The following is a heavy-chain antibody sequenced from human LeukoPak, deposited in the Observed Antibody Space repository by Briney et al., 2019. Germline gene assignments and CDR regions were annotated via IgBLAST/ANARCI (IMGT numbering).Heavy chain of an antibody. CDR1: GFTFSTYA. CDR3: ARDPFGDAY. J-gene: IGHJ4*02. Sequence: GGSLRLSCADSGFTFSTYAMTWVRQAPGVGLEWVSTISVAGGSTHYADSVKGRFTISRDNSKSTLYLQMNSLRVEDTAVYYCARDPFGDAYWGQGTLVTVSS. D-gene: IGHD3-10*01. CDR2: ISVAGGST. V-gene: IGHV3-23*01.